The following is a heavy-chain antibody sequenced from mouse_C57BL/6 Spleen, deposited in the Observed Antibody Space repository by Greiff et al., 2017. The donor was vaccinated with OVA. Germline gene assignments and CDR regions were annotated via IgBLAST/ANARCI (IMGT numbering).Heavy chain of an antibody. CDR2: IDPANGNT. CDR1: GFNIKNTY. J-gene: IGHJ1*03. Sequence: LVESVAELVRPGASVKLSCTASGFNIKNTYMHWVKQRPEQGLEWIGRIDPANGNTKYAPKFQGKATITADTSSNTAYLQLSSLTSEDTAIYYCARFLDGSHWYFDVWGTGTTVTVSS. CDR3: ARFLDGSHWYFDV. D-gene: IGHD2-3*01. V-gene: IGHV14-3*01.